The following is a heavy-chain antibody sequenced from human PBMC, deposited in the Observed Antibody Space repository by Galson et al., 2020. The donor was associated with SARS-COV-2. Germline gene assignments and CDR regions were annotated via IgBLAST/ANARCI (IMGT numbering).Heavy chain of an antibody. CDR1: GGSISSGGYY. CDR3: ATSYQLLSAFDI. Sequence: TLSLTCTVSGGSISSGGYYWSWISQHPGKGLEWIGYIYYSGSTYYNPSLKSRVTISVDTSKNQFSLKLSSVTAADTAVYYCATSYQLLSAFDIWGQGTMVTVSS. CDR2: IYYSGST. D-gene: IGHD2-2*01. J-gene: IGHJ3*02. V-gene: IGHV4-31*03.